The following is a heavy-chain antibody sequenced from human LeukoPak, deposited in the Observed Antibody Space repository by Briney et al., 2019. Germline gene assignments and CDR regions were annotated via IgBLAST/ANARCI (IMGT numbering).Heavy chain of an antibody. CDR3: ARDLSTPHRGYSYGFGY. V-gene: IGHV1-18*01. CDR1: GYTFTSYG. D-gene: IGHD5-18*01. Sequence: ASVKVSCKASGYTFTSYGISWVRQAPGQGLEWMGWVSAYNGNTNYAQKLQGRVAITTDTSTSTAYMELRSLRSDDTAVYYCARDLSTPHRGYSYGFGYWGQGTLVTVSS. CDR2: VSAYNGNT. J-gene: IGHJ4*02.